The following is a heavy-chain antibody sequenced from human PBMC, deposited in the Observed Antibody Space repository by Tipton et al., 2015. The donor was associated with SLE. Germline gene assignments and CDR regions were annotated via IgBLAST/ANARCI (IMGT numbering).Heavy chain of an antibody. CDR3: ARISVDTTMAQRVDYGMDV. D-gene: IGHD5-18*01. V-gene: IGHV4-31*03. J-gene: IGHJ6*02. CDR2: IYFSGRT. CDR1: GGSISSGGHY. Sequence: TLSLTCTVSGGSISSGGHYWTWIRQHPGKGLEFIAFIYFSGRTYYSPSLKSRVTISVDTSENQFSLKLSSVTAADTAVYYCARISVDTTMAQRVDYGMDVWGQGTTVTVSS.